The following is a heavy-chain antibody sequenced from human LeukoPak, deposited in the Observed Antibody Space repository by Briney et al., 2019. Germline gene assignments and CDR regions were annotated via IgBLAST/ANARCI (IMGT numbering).Heavy chain of an antibody. D-gene: IGHD3-10*01. CDR2: IYTSGST. CDR1: GGSISSGSYY. V-gene: IGHV4-61*02. CDR3: ARGRYYGSGSYYYYYYYMDV. Sequence: PSETLSLTCTVSGGSISSGSYYWSWIRQPAGKGLEWIGRIYTSGSTNYNPSLKSRVTISVDTSKNQFSLKLSSVTAADTAVYYCARGRYYGSGSYYYYYYYMDVWGKGTTVTVSS. J-gene: IGHJ6*03.